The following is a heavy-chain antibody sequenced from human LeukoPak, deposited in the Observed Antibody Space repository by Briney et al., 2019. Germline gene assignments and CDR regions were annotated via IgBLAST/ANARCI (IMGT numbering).Heavy chain of an antibody. J-gene: IGHJ6*02. CDR3: ARAEGGYGGYGYYYYGMDV. Sequence: SETLSLTCTVSGCSVSSGSYYWSCIRPPPGKGLRWFGNIYYSGSTNYNPSHKSRVTISVDTSKNQFSLKLSSVTAADTAVYYCARAEGGYGGYGYYYYGMDVWGQGTTVTVSS. V-gene: IGHV4-61*01. CDR2: IYYSGST. D-gene: IGHD5-12*01. CDR1: GCSVSSGSYY.